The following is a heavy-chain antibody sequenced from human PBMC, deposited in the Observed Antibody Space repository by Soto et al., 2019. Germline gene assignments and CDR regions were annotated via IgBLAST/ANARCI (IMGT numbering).Heavy chain of an antibody. J-gene: IGHJ6*02. CDR2: ISYDGSNK. D-gene: IGHD5-12*01. CDR3: ARVRRWLQLRDYYGMDV. Sequence: SLRLSCAASGFTFSSYAMHWVRQAPGKGLEWVAVISYDGSNKYYADSVKGRFTIPRDNSKNTLYLQMNSLRAEDTAVYYCARVRRWLQLRDYYGMDVWGQGTTVTVSS. V-gene: IGHV3-30-3*01. CDR1: GFTFSSYA.